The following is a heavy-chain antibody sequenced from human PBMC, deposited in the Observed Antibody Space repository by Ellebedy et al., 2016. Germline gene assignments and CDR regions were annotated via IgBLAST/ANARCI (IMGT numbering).Heavy chain of an antibody. CDR1: GFSLSSAYY. D-gene: IGHD1-1*01. V-gene: IGHV4-38-2*02. CDR2: ISHSGTT. Sequence: SETLSLTCTVSGFSLSSAYYWVWIRQPPGKGLEWIGSISHSGTTYYNPSLKSRVTILVETSNNQFSLKLTSVTAADTAVYYCAKGTLTGGTYWFDPWGQGTLVTVSS. J-gene: IGHJ5*02. CDR3: AKGTLTGGTYWFDP.